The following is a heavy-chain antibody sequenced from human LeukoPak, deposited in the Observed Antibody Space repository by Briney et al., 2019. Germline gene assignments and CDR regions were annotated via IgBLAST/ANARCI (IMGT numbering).Heavy chain of an antibody. CDR1: GFTFSSYW. CDR2: IKQDGSEK. V-gene: IGHV3-7*01. Sequence: PGGSLRLSCAASGFTFSSYWMSWVRQAPGKGLEWVANIKQDGSEKYYVDSVKGRFTISRDNAKNSLYPQMNSLRAEDTAVYYCARAGYCSSTSCRDAFDIWGQGTMVTVSS. J-gene: IGHJ3*02. D-gene: IGHD2-2*01. CDR3: ARAGYCSSTSCRDAFDI.